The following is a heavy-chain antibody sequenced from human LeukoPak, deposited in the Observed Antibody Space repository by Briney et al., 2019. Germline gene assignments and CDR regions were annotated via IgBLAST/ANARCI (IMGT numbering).Heavy chain of an antibody. D-gene: IGHD6-13*01. CDR3: ARGGLAAETSGFDY. J-gene: IGHJ4*02. CDR1: GYTFSSHD. Sequence: ASVTVSCKASGYTFSSHDLNWVRQAPGHGLEWMGWLSTDNDDTDYAQKFQGRVTMTRDTSISTVYMELRSLTSDDTAVYYCARGGLAAETSGFDYWGQGTLVTVSA. V-gene: IGHV1-8*01. CDR2: LSTDNDDT.